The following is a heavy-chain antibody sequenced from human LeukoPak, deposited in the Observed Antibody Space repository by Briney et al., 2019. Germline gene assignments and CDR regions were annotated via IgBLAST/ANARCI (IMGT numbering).Heavy chain of an antibody. CDR3: APLARTATDSGFDY. V-gene: IGHV1-18*01. CDR1: GYTFTSYG. Sequence: GASVKVSCKASGYTFTSYGISWVRQAPGQGLEWMGWISAYNGNTNYAQKLQGRVTMTTDTSTSTAYMELSRLRSDDTAVYYCAPLARTATDSGFDYWGQGTLVTVSS. D-gene: IGHD2-15*01. J-gene: IGHJ4*02. CDR2: ISAYNGNT.